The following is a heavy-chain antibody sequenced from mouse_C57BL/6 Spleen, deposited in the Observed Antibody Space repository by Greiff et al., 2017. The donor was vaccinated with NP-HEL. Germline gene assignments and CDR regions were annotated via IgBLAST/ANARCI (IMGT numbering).Heavy chain of an antibody. CDR3: ARGETYGNYVTY. J-gene: IGHJ3*01. Sequence: VQLQQSGPELVKPGASVKLSCKASGYAFSSSWMNWVKQRPGKGLEWIGRIYPGDGDTNYNGKFKGKATLTADKSSSTAYMQLSSLTSEDSAVYFCARGETYGNYVTYWGQGTLVTVSA. V-gene: IGHV1-82*01. CDR2: IYPGDGDT. D-gene: IGHD2-1*01. CDR1: GYAFSSSW.